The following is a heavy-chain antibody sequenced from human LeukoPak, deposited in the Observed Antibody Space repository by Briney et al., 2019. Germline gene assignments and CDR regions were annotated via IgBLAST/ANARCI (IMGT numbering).Heavy chain of an antibody. Sequence: PSETLSLTCTVSGGSISSSSYYWGWIRQPPGKGLEWIGSIYYSGSTYYNPSLKSRVTISVDTSKNQFSLKLSSVTAADTAVYYCARRVRSWYSIDYWGQGTLATVSS. V-gene: IGHV4-39*01. D-gene: IGHD6-13*01. J-gene: IGHJ4*02. CDR1: GGSISSSSYY. CDR2: IYYSGST. CDR3: ARRVRSWYSIDY.